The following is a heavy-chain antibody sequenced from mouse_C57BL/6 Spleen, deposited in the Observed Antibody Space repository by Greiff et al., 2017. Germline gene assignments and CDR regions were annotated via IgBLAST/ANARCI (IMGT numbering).Heavy chain of an antibody. D-gene: IGHD1-1*01. Sequence: VQGVESGPGLVAPSQSLSITCTVSGFSLTSYGLDWVRQPPGRGLEWLGVLWGGGSTNYNSALIFRLSISKDTSRSQVFIKMNSLQTDDTAMYYCAKRGYYGSSYVPLAYWGQGTLVTVSA. CDR3: AKRGYYGSSYVPLAY. CDR2: LWGGGST. V-gene: IGHV2-9*01. CDR1: GFSLTSYG. J-gene: IGHJ3*01.